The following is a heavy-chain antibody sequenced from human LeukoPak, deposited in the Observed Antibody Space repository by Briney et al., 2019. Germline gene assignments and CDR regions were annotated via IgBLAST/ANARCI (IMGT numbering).Heavy chain of an antibody. V-gene: IGHV3-7*03. J-gene: IGHJ5*02. CDR2: IKTDGSEK. CDR1: GFTFSSYW. CDR3: ARDYTGYFP. D-gene: IGHD3-9*01. Sequence: GGSLRLSCEASGFTFSSYWMSWVRQAPGKGLEWVANIKTDGSEKYYVDSVKGRFTISRDNSKNSLYLQMNSLRAEDTAVYYCARDYTGYFPWGQGTLVIVSS.